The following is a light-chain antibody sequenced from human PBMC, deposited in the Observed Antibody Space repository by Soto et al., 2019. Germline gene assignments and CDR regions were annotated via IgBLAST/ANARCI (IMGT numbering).Light chain of an antibody. CDR2: EAS. CDR1: QSISGS. Sequence: DIQMTQSPSTLSASVGDRVTITCRASQSISGSLAWYQQKPGKAPKLLIYEASNFKSGVPSRFRGSGSGTEYPLTISSLQPDDSASYYCQQYNGFWTFGQGTRVEIK. J-gene: IGKJ1*01. CDR3: QQYNGFWT. V-gene: IGKV1-5*03.